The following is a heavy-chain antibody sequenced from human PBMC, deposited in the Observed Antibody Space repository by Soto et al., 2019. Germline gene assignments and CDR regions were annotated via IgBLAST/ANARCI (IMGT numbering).Heavy chain of an antibody. V-gene: IGHV1-18*01. D-gene: IGHD3-22*01. CDR2: ISAYNGNT. CDR1: GYTFTSYG. CDR3: ARAPVYYDSSGYAPLRYFDY. J-gene: IGHJ4*02. Sequence: QVQLVQSGAEVKKPGASVKVSCKASGYTFTSYGIIWVRQAPGQGLEWMGWISAYNGNTNYAQKLQGRVTMTTDTSTSTAYMELRSLRSDDTAVYYCARAPVYYDSSGYAPLRYFDYWGQGTLVTVSS.